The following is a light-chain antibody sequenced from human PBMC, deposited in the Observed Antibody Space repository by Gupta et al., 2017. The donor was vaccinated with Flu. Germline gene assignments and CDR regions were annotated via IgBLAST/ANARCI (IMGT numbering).Light chain of an antibody. J-gene: IGLJ3*02. CDR1: SGHSSYP. Sequence: QLALTQSPSASASRGSSVNLTCTLSSGHSSYPIAWHQHKIEKGPRYWLKRIIDGSNSKGAGIPDRFSGSSYGDEPSLTMSSLQSEEEADYYCRNWGAIPWVFGGGTKLTVL. V-gene: IGLV4-69*01. CDR3: RNWGAIPWV. CDR2: RIIDGSN.